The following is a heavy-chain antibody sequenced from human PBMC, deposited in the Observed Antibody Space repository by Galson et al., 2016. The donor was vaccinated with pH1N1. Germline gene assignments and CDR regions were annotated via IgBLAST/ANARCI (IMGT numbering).Heavy chain of an antibody. CDR2: INYIGGNI. J-gene: IGHJ4*02. CDR1: GFTFGDYG. Sequence: SLRLSCAASGFTFGDYGMTWVRQAPGKGLEGVASINYIGGNIAYADSMKGRFTISRDNAKSSLYLQMNSLRAEDTALYYCGRRPGIAVPGLLDFWGQGTLVIVAS. V-gene: IGHV3-20*04. D-gene: IGHD6-19*01. CDR3: GRRPGIAVPGLLDF.